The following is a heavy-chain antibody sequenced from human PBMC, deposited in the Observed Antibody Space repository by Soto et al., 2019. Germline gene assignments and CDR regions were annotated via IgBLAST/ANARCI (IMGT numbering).Heavy chain of an antibody. V-gene: IGHV4-39*01. CDR3: VRRRLPPEAFDI. CDR1: GGSISSSDYH. D-gene: IGHD4-17*01. Sequence: QPQLQESGPGLAKPSETLSLTCTVSGGSISSSDYHWGWIRQPPGKGLEWIANIYYSGSTYYNPSFKFRVTISVDTSKNQFSLKLNSLIAADTAVNYCVRRRLPPEAFDIWGLGTVVTVSS. J-gene: IGHJ3*02. CDR2: IYYSGST.